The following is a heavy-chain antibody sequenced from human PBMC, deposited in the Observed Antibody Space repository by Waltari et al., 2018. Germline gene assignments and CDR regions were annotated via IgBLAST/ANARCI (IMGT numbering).Heavy chain of an antibody. CDR2: MSDYKGNT. Sequence: QVQLVQSGAEVKKPGASVKVSCKASGYTFTSYGISWVRQAPGQGLEWMGWMSDYKGNTNYEQKRQGRFTSTTNTSTRTAYMELRSLRSDDTAVYYCARAGGSGYTGSWGQGTLVTVSS. CDR1: GYTFTSYG. V-gene: IGHV1-18*01. J-gene: IGHJ4*02. D-gene: IGHD3-22*01. CDR3: ARAGGSGYTGS.